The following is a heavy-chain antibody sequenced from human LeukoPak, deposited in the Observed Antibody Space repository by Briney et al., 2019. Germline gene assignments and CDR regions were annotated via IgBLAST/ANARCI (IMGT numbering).Heavy chain of an antibody. V-gene: IGHV4-4*07. J-gene: IGHJ4*02. D-gene: IGHD1-14*01. CDR3: ARDRLARNLFDY. CDR2: IYTSGST. CDR1: GGSISIYY. Sequence: PSETLSLTCTVSGGSISIYYWSWIRQPAGKGLEWIGRIYTSGSTNYNPSLKSRVTISVDKSKNQFSLKLSSVTAADTAVYYCARDRLARNLFDYWGQGTLVTVSS.